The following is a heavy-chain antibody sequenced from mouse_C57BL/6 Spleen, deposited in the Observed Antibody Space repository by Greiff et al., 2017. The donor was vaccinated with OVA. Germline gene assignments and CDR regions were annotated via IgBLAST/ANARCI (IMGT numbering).Heavy chain of an antibody. CDR3: ARQGYYSFDY. J-gene: IGHJ2*01. Sequence: EVMLVESGGDLVKPGGSLKLSCAASGFTFSSYGMSWVRQTPDKRLEWVATISSGGSYTYYPDSVKGRFTISRDNAKNTLYLQMSSLKSEDTAMYYCARQGYYSFDYWGQGTTLTVSS. CDR1: GFTFSSYG. V-gene: IGHV5-6*01. CDR2: ISSGGSYT. D-gene: IGHD1-1*01.